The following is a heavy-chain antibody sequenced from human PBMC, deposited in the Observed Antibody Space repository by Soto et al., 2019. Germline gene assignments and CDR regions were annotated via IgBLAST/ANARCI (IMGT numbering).Heavy chain of an antibody. CDR3: ARVWEVVRGTNY. V-gene: IGHV1-2*02. Sequence: ASVKVSCKASGYTFTGYLMHWVRQAPGQGLEWMGWINTNNGGTNSAQKFQGRVTMTMDTSINTAYMELSSLRSDDTAIYYCARVWEVVRGTNYWGQGTLGTVS. CDR2: INTNNGGT. D-gene: IGHD1-26*01. CDR1: GYTFTGYL. J-gene: IGHJ4*02.